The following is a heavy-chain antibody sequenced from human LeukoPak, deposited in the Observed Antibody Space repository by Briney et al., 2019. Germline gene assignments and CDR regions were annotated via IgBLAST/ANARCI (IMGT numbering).Heavy chain of an antibody. D-gene: IGHD6-25*01. CDR2: IKQDGSEK. CDR3: ARAGRLDAFDI. V-gene: IGHV3-7*01. J-gene: IGHJ3*02. Sequence: GGSLRLSCAASGSTFSSYWMSWVRQAPGKGLEWVANIKQDGSEKYYVDSVKGRFTISRDNAKNSLYLQMNSLRAEDTAVYYCARAGRLDAFDIWGQGTMVTVSS. CDR1: GSTFSSYW.